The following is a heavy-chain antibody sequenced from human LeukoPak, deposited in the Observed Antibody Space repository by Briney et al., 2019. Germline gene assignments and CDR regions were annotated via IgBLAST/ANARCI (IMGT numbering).Heavy chain of an antibody. CDR3: ARKGWGYYSNSPQYAFDI. J-gene: IGHJ3*02. V-gene: IGHV1-69*13. Sequence: SVKVSCKASGGTFSSYAISWVRQAPGQGLEWMGGIIPIFGTANYAQKFQGRVTITADESTSTAYMELSSLRSEDTAVYYCARKGWGYYSNSPQYAFDIWGQGTMVTVSS. D-gene: IGHD4-11*01. CDR1: GGTFSSYA. CDR2: IIPIFGTA.